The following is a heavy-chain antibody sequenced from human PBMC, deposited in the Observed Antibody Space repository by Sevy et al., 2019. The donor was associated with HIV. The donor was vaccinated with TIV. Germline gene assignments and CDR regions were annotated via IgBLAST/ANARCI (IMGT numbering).Heavy chain of an antibody. CDR1: GGSISSGGYS. J-gene: IGHJ3*01. V-gene: IGHV4-30-2*01. D-gene: IGHD6-13*01. Sequence: SETLSLTCAVSGGSISSGGYSWSWIRQPPGKGLEWIGYIFHSGATYHIPSLQSRVTISVDLSKNQFSLNLSSVTAADRAVYYCARGRVGATSSWYGAFDVWGQGTMVTVSS. CDR3: ARGRVGATSSWYGAFDV. CDR2: IFHSGAT.